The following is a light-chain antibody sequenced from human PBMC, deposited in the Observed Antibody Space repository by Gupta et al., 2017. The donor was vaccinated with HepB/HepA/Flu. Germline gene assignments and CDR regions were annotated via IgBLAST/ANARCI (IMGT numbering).Light chain of an antibody. CDR1: QSVSRN. CDR2: GAS. J-gene: IGKJ4*01. CDR3: QQYNNWPPLT. Sequence: DIVMTQSPATLSLSPGDRATLSCRASQSVSRNLAWYQQKPGQAPRPLIYGASTRATGIPARFSGSGSGTEFTLTISSRQSEDFAVYYCQQYNNWPPLTFGGGTKVEIK. V-gene: IGKV3-15*01.